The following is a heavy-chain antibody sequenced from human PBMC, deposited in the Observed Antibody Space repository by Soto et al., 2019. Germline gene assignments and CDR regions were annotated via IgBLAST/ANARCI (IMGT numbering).Heavy chain of an antibody. CDR1: GFNFGSCW. J-gene: IGHJ3*02. CDR2: INSDGSTI. Sequence: GGSLRLSCAASGFNFGSCWMHWVRQAPGKGLVWVSHINSDGSTIVYADSVKGRFTISRDNAKSTLFLQMNSLRVEDTAVYYCARDRGNPDSFNIWGQGTMVTVSS. CDR3: ARDRGNPDSFNI. D-gene: IGHD3-10*01. V-gene: IGHV3-74*01.